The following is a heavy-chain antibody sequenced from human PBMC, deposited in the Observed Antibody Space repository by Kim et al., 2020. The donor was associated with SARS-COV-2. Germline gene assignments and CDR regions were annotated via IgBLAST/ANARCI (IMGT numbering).Heavy chain of an antibody. D-gene: IGHD3-22*01. Sequence: GGSLRLSCAASGFTFSSYGMHWVRQAPGKGLEWVAVISYDGSNKYYADSVKGRFTISRDNFKNTLYLQMNSLRAEDTAVYYCVIATDSSGYYQVDYWGQGTLVTVSS. V-gene: IGHV3-30*03. CDR3: VIATDSSGYYQVDY. CDR1: GFTFSSYG. J-gene: IGHJ4*02. CDR2: ISYDGSNK.